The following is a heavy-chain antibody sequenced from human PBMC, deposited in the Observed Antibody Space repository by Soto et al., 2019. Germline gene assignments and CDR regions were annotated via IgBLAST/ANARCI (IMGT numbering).Heavy chain of an antibody. Sequence: GGSLRLSCAASGFTFSSYAMSWVRQAPGKGLEWVSAISGSGGSKYYADTVKGRFTISRDNSKNTLYLQMNSLRAEDTAVYYCAKDPFIRSWTKYFDYWGQGTLVTVSS. CDR1: GFTFSSYA. V-gene: IGHV3-23*01. J-gene: IGHJ4*02. CDR2: ISGSGGSK. CDR3: AKDPFIRSWTKYFDY. D-gene: IGHD6-13*01.